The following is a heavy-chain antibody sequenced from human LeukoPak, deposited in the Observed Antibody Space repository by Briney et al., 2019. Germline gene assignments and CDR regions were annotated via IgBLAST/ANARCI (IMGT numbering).Heavy chain of an antibody. J-gene: IGHJ4*02. Sequence: GGSLRLSCTASGFTFSSYSMNWVRQAPGKGLEWVSSISTSSSYIYYADSVKGRFTISRDNSKNTLYLQMNSLRAEDTAVYYCARTMWLVQWGQGTLVTVSS. V-gene: IGHV3-21*01. CDR3: ARTMWLVQ. CDR1: GFTFSSYS. D-gene: IGHD6-19*01. CDR2: ISTSSSYI.